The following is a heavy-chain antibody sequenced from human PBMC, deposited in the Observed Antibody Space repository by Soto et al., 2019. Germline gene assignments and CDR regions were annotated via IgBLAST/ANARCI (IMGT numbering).Heavy chain of an antibody. D-gene: IGHD2-15*01. J-gene: IGHJ4*02. Sequence: QVQLQESGPGLVKPSETLSLPCTVSGGSISSYYWSWIRQPPGKGLEWIGHIYYSENTNYNPSHKSRVTFSVDTPRNQLSLTLSSVTAADTAVYYCARTDLGSAPFVYWGQGTLVTVSS. CDR2: IYYSENT. CDR3: ARTDLGSAPFVY. V-gene: IGHV4-59*08. CDR1: GGSISSYY.